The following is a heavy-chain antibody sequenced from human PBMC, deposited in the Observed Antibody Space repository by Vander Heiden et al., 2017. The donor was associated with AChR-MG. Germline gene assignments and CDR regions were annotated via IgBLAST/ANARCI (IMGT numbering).Heavy chain of an antibody. CDR3: ARGIAVAGLKYYYYYYGMDV. V-gene: IGHV1-69*06. D-gene: IGHD6-19*01. CDR1: GCTFSSYA. J-gene: IGHJ6*02. CDR2: IIPIFGTA. Sequence: QVQLVQSGAEVKKPGSSVKVSCKASGCTFSSYAISWVRQAPGQGLEWMGGIIPIFGTANYAQKFQGRVTITADKSTSTAYMELSSLRSEDTAVYYCARGIAVAGLKYYYYYYGMDVWGQGTTVTVSS.